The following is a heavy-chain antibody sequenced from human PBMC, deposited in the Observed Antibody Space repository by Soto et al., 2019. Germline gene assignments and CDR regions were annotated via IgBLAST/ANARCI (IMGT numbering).Heavy chain of an antibody. CDR2: IKQDGSEK. CDR3: ARAYYGDYSGAEGDY. D-gene: IGHD4-17*01. Sequence: GGSLRLSCAASGFTFSSYWMSWVRQAPGKGLEWVANIKQDGSEKYYVDSVKGRFTISRDNAKNSLYLQMNSLRAEDTAVYYCARAYYGDYSGAEGDYWGQGTLVTVSS. V-gene: IGHV3-7*01. J-gene: IGHJ4*02. CDR1: GFTFSSYW.